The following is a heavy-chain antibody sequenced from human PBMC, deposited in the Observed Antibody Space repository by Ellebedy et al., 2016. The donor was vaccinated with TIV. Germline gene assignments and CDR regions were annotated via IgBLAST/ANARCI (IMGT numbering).Heavy chain of an antibody. CDR3: ARDPPRRSGTYAEY. D-gene: IGHD1-26*01. V-gene: IGHV1-46*01. Sequence: ASVKVSCXASVYTFTSYYMHWVRQAPAQGLEWMGMTNPRGGTTSAQKFQRRVTMTRDTSTSTVYMELSSLRSDDTAVYYCARDPPRRSGTYAEYWGQGTLVTVSS. J-gene: IGHJ4*02. CDR2: TNPRGGT. CDR1: VYTFTSYY.